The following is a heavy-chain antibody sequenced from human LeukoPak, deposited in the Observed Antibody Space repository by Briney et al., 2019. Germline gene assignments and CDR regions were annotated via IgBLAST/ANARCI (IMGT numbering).Heavy chain of an antibody. V-gene: IGHV4-34*01. CDR1: GGSFSGYY. CDR2: INHSGST. Sequence: PSETLSLTCAVYGGSFSGYYWSWIRQPPGKGLEWIGEINHSGSTNYNPSLKSRVTISVDTSKNQFSLKLSSVTAADTAVYYCARGRYYYGSGSYQGWFDPWGQGTPVTVSP. J-gene: IGHJ5*02. CDR3: ARGRYYYGSGSYQGWFDP. D-gene: IGHD3-10*01.